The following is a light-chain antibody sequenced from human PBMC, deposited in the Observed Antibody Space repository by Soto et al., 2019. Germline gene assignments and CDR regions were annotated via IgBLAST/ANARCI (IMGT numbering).Light chain of an antibody. CDR2: NSL. J-gene: IGKJ1*01. V-gene: IGKV3-15*01. CDR1: RSVSTN. Sequence: EIVMTQSPATLSVSPGESATLSCRASRSVSTNLAWYQQKPGRPPRLVIYNSLSRAAGVPARFSGSGSGTEFTLTISSLQSEDVAVYYCQHYNKWPPWTFGQGTKVDIK. CDR3: QHYNKWPPWT.